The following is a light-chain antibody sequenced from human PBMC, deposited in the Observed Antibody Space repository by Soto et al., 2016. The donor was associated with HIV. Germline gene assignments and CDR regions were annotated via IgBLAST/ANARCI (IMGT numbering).Light chain of an antibody. Sequence: DIQLTQSPSFLSASVGDRVTITCRASQGIGSYLAWYQLKPGKAPKLLIYAASTLQSGVPSRFSGSGSGTEFTLTISSLQPEDFATYYCHRLNILPSLFGGGTKGGD. CDR1: QGIGSY. V-gene: IGKV1-9*01. CDR2: AAS. CDR3: HRLNILPSL. J-gene: IGKJ4*01.